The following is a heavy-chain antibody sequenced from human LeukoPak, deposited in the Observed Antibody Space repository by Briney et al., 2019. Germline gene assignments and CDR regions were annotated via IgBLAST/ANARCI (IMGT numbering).Heavy chain of an antibody. CDR2: INPNSGGT. V-gene: IGHV1-2*06. CDR3: ARGRNSVYYFNVVAPYYFDY. CDR1: GYTFTGYY. J-gene: IGHJ4*02. Sequence: GASVKVSCKASGYTFTGYYMHWVRQAPGQGLEWMGRINPNSGGTNYAQKFQGRATMTRDTSFNTAYMDLSRLRSDDTAVYYCARGRNSVYYFNVVAPYYFDYWGQGTLVTVSS. D-gene: IGHD3-22*01.